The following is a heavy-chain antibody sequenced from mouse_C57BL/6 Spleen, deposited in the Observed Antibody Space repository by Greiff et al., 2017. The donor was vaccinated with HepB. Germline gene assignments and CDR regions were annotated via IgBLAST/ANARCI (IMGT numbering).Heavy chain of an antibody. D-gene: IGHD4-1*01. CDR1: GFTFSDYY. J-gene: IGHJ4*01. CDR2: INYDGSST. Sequence: EVQLVESEGGLVQPGSSMKLSCTASGFTFSDYYMAWVRQVPEKGLEWVANINYDGSSTYYLDSLKSRFIISRDNAKNILYLQMSSLKSEDTATYYCARTLGRYAMDYWGQGTSVTVSS. CDR3: ARTLGRYAMDY. V-gene: IGHV5-16*01.